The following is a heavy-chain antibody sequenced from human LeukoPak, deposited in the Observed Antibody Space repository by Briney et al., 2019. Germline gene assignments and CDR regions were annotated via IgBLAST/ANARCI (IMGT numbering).Heavy chain of an antibody. Sequence: PSQTLSLTCTVSGGSISSGGYYWRWIRQHPGKGLEWIGYIYYSGSTYYNPSLKSRVTISVDTSKNQFSLKLSSVTAADTAVYYCARFGYYYDSSVGWFDPWGQGTLVTVSS. V-gene: IGHV4-31*03. CDR1: GGSISSGGYY. D-gene: IGHD3-22*01. CDR3: ARFGYYYDSSVGWFDP. CDR2: IYYSGST. J-gene: IGHJ5*02.